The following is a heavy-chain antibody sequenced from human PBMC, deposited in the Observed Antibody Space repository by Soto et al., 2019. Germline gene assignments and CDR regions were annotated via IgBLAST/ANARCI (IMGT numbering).Heavy chain of an antibody. CDR3: ARDLDPSGSYYTNY. D-gene: IGHD3-10*01. Sequence: QVQLVQSGAEVKKPGASVTVSCKTSGYTFSTIGITWVRQAPGQGLEWMGWISPHKGDTYYAQRLQGRVTMTTDKSTSTAYMERRGLRSDDTAVYFCARDLDPSGSYYTNYWGQGTLVTVSS. V-gene: IGHV1-18*01. CDR1: GYTFSTIG. CDR2: ISPHKGDT. J-gene: IGHJ4*02.